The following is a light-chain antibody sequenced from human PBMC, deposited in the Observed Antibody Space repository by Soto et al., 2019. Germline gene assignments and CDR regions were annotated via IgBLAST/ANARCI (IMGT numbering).Light chain of an antibody. J-gene: IGLJ1*01. CDR3: SSYTSSSTLV. V-gene: IGLV2-14*01. CDR1: SSDVGGYNY. Sequence: QSALTQPASVSGSHGRSITISCTGTSSDVGGYNYVSWYQQHPGKAPKLMIYDVSNRPSGVSNRFSGSKSGNTASLTISGLQAEDEADYYCSSYTSSSTLVFGTGTKVTVL. CDR2: DVS.